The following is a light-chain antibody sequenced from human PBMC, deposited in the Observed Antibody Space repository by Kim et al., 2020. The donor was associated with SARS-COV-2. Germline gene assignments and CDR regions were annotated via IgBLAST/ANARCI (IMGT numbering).Light chain of an antibody. Sequence: QTVVTQEPSFSVSPGGTVTLTCGLSSGSVSTSYYPSWYQQTPGQAPRTLIYSTNTRSSGVPDRFSGSILGNKAALTITGAQADDESDYYCVLYMGEEVFGGGTKLTVL. CDR1: SGSVSTSYY. CDR2: STN. J-gene: IGLJ3*02. V-gene: IGLV8-61*01. CDR3: VLYMGEEV.